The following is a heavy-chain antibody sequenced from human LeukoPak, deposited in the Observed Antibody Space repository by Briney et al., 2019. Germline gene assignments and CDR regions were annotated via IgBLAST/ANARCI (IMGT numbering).Heavy chain of an antibody. V-gene: IGHV3-9*01. CDR1: GFTFDDYA. J-gene: IGHJ4*02. Sequence: GGSLRLSCAASGFTFDDYAMHWVRQAPGKGLEWVSGISWNSGSIGYADSVKGRFTISRDNAKNSLYLQVNSLRAEDTALYYCAKDITDYVSWIDYWGQGTLVTVSS. D-gene: IGHD3-16*01. CDR3: AKDITDYVSWIDY. CDR2: ISWNSGSI.